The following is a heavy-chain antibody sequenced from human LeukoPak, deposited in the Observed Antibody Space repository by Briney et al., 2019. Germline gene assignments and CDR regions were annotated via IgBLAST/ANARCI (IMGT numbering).Heavy chain of an antibody. V-gene: IGHV3-30*18. CDR3: AKDIITGFGELLPYFDY. J-gene: IGHJ4*02. CDR2: ISYDGSNK. CDR1: GFTFSSYG. D-gene: IGHD3-10*01. Sequence: PGRSLRLSCAASGFTFSSYGMHWVRQAPGKGLEWGAVISYDGSNKYYADSVKGRFTISRDNSKNTLYLQMNSLRAEDTAVYYCAKDIITGFGELLPYFDYWGQGTLVTVSS.